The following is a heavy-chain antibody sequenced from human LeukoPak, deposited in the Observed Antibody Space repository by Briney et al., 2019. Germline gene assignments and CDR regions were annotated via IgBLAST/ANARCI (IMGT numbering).Heavy chain of an antibody. Sequence: GGSLRLSCAASGFTFSSYSMNWVRQAPGKGLEWVSCISSSSSYIYYADSVKGRFTISRDNAKNSLYLQMNSLRAEDTAVYYCARVPPTEQWLDPYFDYWGQRTLVTVSS. CDR3: ARVPPTEQWLDPYFDY. D-gene: IGHD6-19*01. CDR1: GFTFSSYS. V-gene: IGHV3-21*01. CDR2: ISSSSSYI. J-gene: IGHJ4*02.